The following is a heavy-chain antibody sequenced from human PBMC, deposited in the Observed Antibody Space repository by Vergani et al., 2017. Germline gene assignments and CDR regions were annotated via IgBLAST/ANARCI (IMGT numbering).Heavy chain of an antibody. CDR2: IYHSGNT. CDR1: AYSISSGYY. D-gene: IGHD3-16*01. V-gene: IGHV4-38-2*02. CDR3: AREPGGGAR. Sequence: QVQLQESGPGLVKPSETLSLTCTVSAYSISSGYYWAWVRQPPGKGLEWIVSIYHSGNTYYNPSLKSRVTISVDTSKNQFSLKLSSVTAADTAVYYCAREPGGGARWGHGTLVTVSS. J-gene: IGHJ4*01.